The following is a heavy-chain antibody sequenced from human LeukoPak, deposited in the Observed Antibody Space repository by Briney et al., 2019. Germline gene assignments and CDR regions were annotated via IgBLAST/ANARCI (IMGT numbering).Heavy chain of an antibody. CDR1: GYTFTRYA. Sequence: ASVKVSCKASGYTFTRYAITWVRQAPGQGPEWMGRISPYTGNTNYAQKLQGRVTLTTDTSTSTAYMELRSLRSDDTAVYYCARGAYYDILTGYETVDAFDIWGQGTMVTVSS. CDR3: ARGAYYDILTGYETVDAFDI. D-gene: IGHD3-9*01. V-gene: IGHV1-18*01. CDR2: ISPYTGNT. J-gene: IGHJ3*02.